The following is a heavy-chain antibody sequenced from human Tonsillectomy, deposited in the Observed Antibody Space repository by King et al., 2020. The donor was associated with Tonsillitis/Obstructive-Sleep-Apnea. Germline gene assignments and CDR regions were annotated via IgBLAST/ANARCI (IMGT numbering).Heavy chain of an antibody. CDR1: GFSLSTSGVG. Sequence: TLKESGPTLVKPTQTLTLTCTFSGFSLSTSGVGVGWIRQPPGKALEWLALMYWDDDKRYSPSLKSRLTITKDTSKHHVVLTMAHMDPVDTATYYCSPRLGYYDSSGYYSFFDYWGQGTLVTVSS. CDR3: SPRLGYYDSSGYYSFFDY. D-gene: IGHD3-22*01. V-gene: IGHV2-5*02. J-gene: IGHJ4*02. CDR2: MYWDDDK.